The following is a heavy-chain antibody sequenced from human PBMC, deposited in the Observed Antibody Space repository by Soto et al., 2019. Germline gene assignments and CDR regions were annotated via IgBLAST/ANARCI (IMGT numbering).Heavy chain of an antibody. V-gene: IGHV3-53*01. Sequence: GGSLRLSCAASGFSVSSSHMNWVRQAPGKGPEWVSVIYSGGSTYYADSVRGRFTISRDNAKNTLYLQMNSLRAEDTAVYYCVRDDLRLGIDYWGLGTLVTVST. CDR3: VRDDLRLGIDY. D-gene: IGHD1-26*01. CDR1: GFSVSSSH. CDR2: IYSGGST. J-gene: IGHJ4*01.